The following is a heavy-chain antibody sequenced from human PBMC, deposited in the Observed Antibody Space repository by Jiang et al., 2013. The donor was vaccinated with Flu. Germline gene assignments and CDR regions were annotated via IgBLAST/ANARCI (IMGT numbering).Heavy chain of an antibody. CDR1: GGSISSYY. D-gene: IGHD2-15*01. Sequence: VGAEETVTSTCTVSGGSISSYYWSWIRQPPGKGLEWIGYIYYSGSTNYNPSLKSRVTISVDTSKNQFSLKLSSVTAADTAVYYCARHRGGGLDYWGQGTLVTVSS. J-gene: IGHJ4*02. CDR2: IYYSGST. CDR3: ARHRGGGLDY. V-gene: IGHV4-59*08.